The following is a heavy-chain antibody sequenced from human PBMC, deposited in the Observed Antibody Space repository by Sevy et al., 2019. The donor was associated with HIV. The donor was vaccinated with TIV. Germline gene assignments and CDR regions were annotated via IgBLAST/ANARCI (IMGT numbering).Heavy chain of an antibody. CDR3: ARGVEGVVPSPIIGLGPWAKYWSFDL. Sequence: SETLSLTCAVSGGSFSGVSWNWIRQPPGKGLEWIGDVNHYSPSLKSRATISLDTSKNQFSLKLHSVTAADTALYFCARGVEGVVPSPIIGLGPWAKYWSFDLWGRGTLVTVSS. J-gene: IGHJ2*01. CDR1: GGSFSGVS. CDR2: VNH. V-gene: IGHV4-34*01. D-gene: IGHD2-2*02.